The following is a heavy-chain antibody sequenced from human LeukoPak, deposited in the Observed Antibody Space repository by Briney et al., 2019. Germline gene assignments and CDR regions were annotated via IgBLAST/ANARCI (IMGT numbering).Heavy chain of an antibody. D-gene: IGHD6-13*01. CDR2: IYYSGST. CDR1: GGSISSYY. CDR3: ARGRAGMDY. Sequence: SETLSLTCTVSGGSISSYYWSWIRQPPGKGLEWIGYIYYSGSTNYNPSLKSRVTISVDTSRNQFSLKLSSVTAADTAVYYCARGRAGMDYWGQGTLVTVSS. V-gene: IGHV4-59*01. J-gene: IGHJ4*02.